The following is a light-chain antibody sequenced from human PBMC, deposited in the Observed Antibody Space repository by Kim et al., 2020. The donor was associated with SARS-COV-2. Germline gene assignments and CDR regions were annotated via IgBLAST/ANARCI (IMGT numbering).Light chain of an antibody. CDR3: SSYADTHVI. Sequence: QSALTQPPSASGSPGQSVTISCTGTSSDVGRYDLVSWHQQHPGKAPKLILYEVSSRPSGVPDRFSGSKSGNTASLTVSGLHAEDEADYFCSSYADTHVIFGGGTQLTVL. CDR2: EVS. J-gene: IGLJ2*01. CDR1: SSDVGRYDL. V-gene: IGLV2-8*01.